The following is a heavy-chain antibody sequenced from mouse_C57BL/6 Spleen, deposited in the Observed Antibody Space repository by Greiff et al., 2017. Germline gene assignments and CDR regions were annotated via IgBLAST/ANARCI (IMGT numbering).Heavy chain of an antibody. CDR3: ARGNYYGSSLWYFDV. J-gene: IGHJ1*03. CDR2: INPNNGGT. D-gene: IGHD1-1*01. V-gene: IGHV1-18*01. Sequence: EVQLQQSGPELVKPGASVKIPCKASGYTFTDYNMDWVKQSHGKSLAWIGDINPNNGGTIYNQKFKGKATLTVDKSSSTAYMELRSLTSEDTAVYYCARGNYYGSSLWYFDVWGTGTTVTVSS. CDR1: GYTFTDYN.